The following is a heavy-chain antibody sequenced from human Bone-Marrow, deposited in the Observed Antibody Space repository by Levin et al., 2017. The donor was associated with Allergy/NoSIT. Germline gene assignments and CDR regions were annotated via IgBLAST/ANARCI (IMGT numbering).Heavy chain of an antibody. D-gene: IGHD2-8*01. J-gene: IGHJ6*02. CDR1: GLIFDDYA. CDR3: AKDINGLLSGRYYGINV. Sequence: GGSLRLSCVASGLIFDDYAMHWVRQSPGKGLEWVSGISWDGVSVGYVDSVKGRFTISRDNAENSVFLQMHNLRPEDTALYYCAKDINGLLSGRYYGINVWGQGTTVNVSS. V-gene: IGHV3-9*01. CDR2: ISWDGVSV.